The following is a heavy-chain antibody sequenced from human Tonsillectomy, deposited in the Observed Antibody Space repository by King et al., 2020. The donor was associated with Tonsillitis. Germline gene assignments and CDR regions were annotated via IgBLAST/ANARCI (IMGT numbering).Heavy chain of an antibody. CDR3: ASDWEYYDSSGYRNNYYYYDMDV. V-gene: IGHV3-30*04. CDR2: ISYDGSNT. D-gene: IGHD3-22*01. Sequence: VQLVESGGGVVQPGRSLRLSCAASGFTFSTYAMHWVRQAPGKGLEWVAVISYDGSNTYYADSVKGRFTISRDNSKNTLYLQMNSLRAEDTAAYYCASDWEYYDSSGYRNNYYYYDMDVWGQGTSVTVSS. J-gene: IGHJ6*02. CDR1: GFTFSTYA.